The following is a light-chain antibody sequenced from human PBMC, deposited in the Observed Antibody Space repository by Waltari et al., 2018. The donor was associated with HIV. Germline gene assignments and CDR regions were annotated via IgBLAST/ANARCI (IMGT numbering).Light chain of an antibody. CDR2: EVN. V-gene: IGLV2-8*01. Sequence: QSALTQPPSASGSLGQSVTIPCSGTSDHIGEYNYVFWYQQCPAKAPKPSIYEVNKRPSGVPDRFSGSKFLNAASLTVTGLQAEDEANYFCSSFAGSNSVVFGGGTKLTVL. CDR1: SDHIGEYNY. J-gene: IGLJ2*01. CDR3: SSFAGSNSVV.